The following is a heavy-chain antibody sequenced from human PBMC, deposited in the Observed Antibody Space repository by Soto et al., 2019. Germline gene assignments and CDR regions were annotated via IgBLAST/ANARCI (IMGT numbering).Heavy chain of an antibody. J-gene: IGHJ4*02. CDR1: GYSFTSYW. CDR3: ARLRYSSGWYGGRAY. V-gene: IGHV5-10-1*01. D-gene: IGHD6-19*01. Sequence: PGESLKISCKGSGYSFTSYWISWVRQMPGKGLEWMGRIDPSDSYTNYSPSFQGHVTISADKSISTAYLQWSSLKASDTAMYYCARLRYSSGWYGGRAYWGQGTLVTVSS. CDR2: IDPSDSYT.